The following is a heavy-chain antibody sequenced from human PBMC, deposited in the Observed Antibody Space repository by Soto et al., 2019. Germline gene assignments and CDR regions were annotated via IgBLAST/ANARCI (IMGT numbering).Heavy chain of an antibody. Sequence: QPGGSPRLSCAACGVTVCSYGMHGARQEPGKGLEWVAVIWYDGSNKVYADSVKGRFTISRDNSKNTLYLQMNSLRAEDTAVYYCARDLSGDYGALDTWGQGTMVTVSS. D-gene: IGHD4-17*01. J-gene: IGHJ3*02. CDR2: IWYDGSNK. V-gene: IGHV3-33*01. CDR1: GVTVCSYG. CDR3: ARDLSGDYGALDT.